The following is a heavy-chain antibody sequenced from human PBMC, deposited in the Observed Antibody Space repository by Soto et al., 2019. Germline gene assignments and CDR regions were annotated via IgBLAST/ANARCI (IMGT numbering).Heavy chain of an antibody. J-gene: IGHJ4*02. Sequence: GGSLRLSCAASVFTFSSYAMSWVRQAPGKGLEWVSAISGSGGSTYYADSVKGRFTISRDNSKNTLYLQMNSLRAEDTAVYYCAKDLGYYYDSSGLTSWGQGTLVTVSS. CDR2: ISGSGGST. CDR1: VFTFSSYA. V-gene: IGHV3-23*01. D-gene: IGHD3-22*01. CDR3: AKDLGYYYDSSGLTS.